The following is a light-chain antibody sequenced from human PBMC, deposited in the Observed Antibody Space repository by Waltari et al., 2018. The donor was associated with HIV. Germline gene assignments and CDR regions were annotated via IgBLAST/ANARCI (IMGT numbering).Light chain of an antibody. CDR2: EVS. V-gene: IGLV2-8*01. J-gene: IGLJ3*02. CDR3: SSYAANNDIL. CDR1: TSAIARYRF. Sequence: QSALTQPPSAPGSPGQSATLPCPAPTSAIARYRFVSWYQQHPGKAPKLMIYEVSKRPSGVPDRFSGSKSGNTASLTVSGLQAEDEADYFCSSYAANNDILFGGGTKLTVL.